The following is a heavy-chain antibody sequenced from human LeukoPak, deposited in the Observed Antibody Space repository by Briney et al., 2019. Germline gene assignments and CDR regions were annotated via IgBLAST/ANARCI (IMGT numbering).Heavy chain of an antibody. D-gene: IGHD3-22*01. J-gene: IGHJ4*02. CDR2: ISYDGSNK. CDR1: GFTFSSYA. CDR3: AKGPDRSGYYSLDY. Sequence: PGGSLRLSCAASGFTFSSYAMSWVRQAPGKGLEWVAIISYDGSNKYFVDSVKGLFTISRDNSKNTLYLQMNSLRAEDTAVYYCAKGPDRSGYYSLDYWGQGTLVTVSS. V-gene: IGHV3-30*18.